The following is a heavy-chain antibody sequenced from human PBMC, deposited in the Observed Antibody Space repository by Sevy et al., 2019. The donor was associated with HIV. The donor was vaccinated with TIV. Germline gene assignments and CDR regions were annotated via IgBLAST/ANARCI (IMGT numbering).Heavy chain of an antibody. CDR2: ISSSGSTT. CDR3: TRSRYNCSSKPDDY. J-gene: IGHJ4*02. D-gene: IGHD1-20*01. CDR1: GFTFSDYS. V-gene: IGHV3-48*02. Sequence: GGSLRLSCVVSGFTFSDYSMNWVRQAPGKGLEWVSYISSSGSTTFYADSVMGRFTISRDEASNSLHLQRNSLTDDDTAVYYCTRSRYNCSSKPDDYWGQGTLVTVSS.